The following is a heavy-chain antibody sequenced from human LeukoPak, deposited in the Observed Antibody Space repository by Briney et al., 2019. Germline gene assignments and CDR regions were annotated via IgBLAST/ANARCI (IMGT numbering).Heavy chain of an antibody. D-gene: IGHD2-15*01. CDR1: GFIFSDFA. Sequence: GGSLRLSCAASGFIFSDFAMHWVRQAPDKGLEWVAVISNDGSNKYYAGSVKGRFTISRDNSKKTVYLQMDSLRPEDTAMYYCAKQLGYCSDGSCYFPYWGQGTLVTVSS. CDR2: ISNDGSNK. CDR3: AKQLGYCSDGSCYFPY. V-gene: IGHV3-30-3*02. J-gene: IGHJ4*02.